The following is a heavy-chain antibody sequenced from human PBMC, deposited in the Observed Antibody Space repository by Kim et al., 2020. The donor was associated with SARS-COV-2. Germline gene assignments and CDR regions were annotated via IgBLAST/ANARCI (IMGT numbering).Heavy chain of an antibody. J-gene: IGHJ6*01. CDR2: ISYDGSNK. CDR3: SMPVGSSSIWGDYYYGM. V-gene: IGHV3-30-3*01. Sequence: GGSLRLSCAASGFTFSSYAMHWVRQAPGKGLEWVAVISYDGSNKYYADSVKGRFTISRDNSKNTLYLQMNSLSAEDTAVYYFSMPVGSSSIWGDYYYGM. CDR1: GFTFSSYA. D-gene: IGHD6-6*01.